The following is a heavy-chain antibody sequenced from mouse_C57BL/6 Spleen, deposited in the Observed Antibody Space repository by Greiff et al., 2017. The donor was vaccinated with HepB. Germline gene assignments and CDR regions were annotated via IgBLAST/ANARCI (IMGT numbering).Heavy chain of an antibody. D-gene: IGHD2-4*01. J-gene: IGHJ2*01. V-gene: IGHV3-6*01. CDR2: ISYDGSN. CDR3: AREVPGLRGYFDY. CDR1: GYSITSGYY. Sequence: EVKLQESGPGLVKPSQSLSLTCSVTGYSITSGYYWNWIRQFPGNQLEWMGYISYDGSNNYNPSLKNRISFTRDTAKNQFFLKVNSVTTEDTATYYCAREVPGLRGYFDYWGQGTALTVSA.